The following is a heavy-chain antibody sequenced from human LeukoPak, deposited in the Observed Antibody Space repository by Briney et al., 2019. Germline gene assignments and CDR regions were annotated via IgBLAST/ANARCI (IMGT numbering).Heavy chain of an antibody. CDR3: AKGSRGSYYGSYYDY. D-gene: IGHD1-26*01. CDR1: GFTFSSYW. J-gene: IGHJ4*02. CDR2: INSDGSST. Sequence: GGSLRLSCAASGFTFSSYWMHWVRQAPGKGLVWVSRINSDGSSTNYADSVKGRFTTSRDNSKNTLYLQVNSLRADDTAVYYCAKGSRGSYYGSYYDYWGQGTLVAVSS. V-gene: IGHV3-74*01.